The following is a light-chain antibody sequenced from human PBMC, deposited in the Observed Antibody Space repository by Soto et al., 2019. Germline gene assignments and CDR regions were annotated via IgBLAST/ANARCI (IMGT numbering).Light chain of an antibody. CDR3: QQYGSSFAT. J-gene: IGKJ1*01. Sequence: EIVLTQSPGTLSLSPGERATLSCRASQSVGSKLAWYRQTPGQAPRLLIYGASTRATDTPARFSGSGAETDLTLTISRVEPADFALYYCQQYGSSFATFGQGTQVE. CDR2: GAS. V-gene: IGKV3-20*01. CDR1: QSVGSK.